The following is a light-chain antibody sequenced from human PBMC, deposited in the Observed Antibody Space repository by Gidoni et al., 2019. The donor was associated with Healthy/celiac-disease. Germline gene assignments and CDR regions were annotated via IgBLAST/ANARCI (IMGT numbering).Light chain of an antibody. CDR3: QSADSSGTYPGVV. V-gene: IGLV3-25*02. CDR2: KDS. CDR1: ALPKQY. J-gene: IGLJ2*01. Sequence: SYELTQPPSVSVSPGQTARITCSGAALPKQYAYWYQQKPGQAPVLVLYKDSERPSGIPERFSGSSSGTTVTLTISGVQAEDEADYYCQSADSSGTYPGVVFGGGTKLTVL.